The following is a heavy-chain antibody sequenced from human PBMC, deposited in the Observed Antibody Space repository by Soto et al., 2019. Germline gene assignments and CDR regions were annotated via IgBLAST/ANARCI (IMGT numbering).Heavy chain of an antibody. CDR3: ARTYCSSTSCYLFGYYGMDV. Sequence: ETLSLTCAVYGGSFSGYYWSWIRQPPGKGLEWIGEINHSGSTNYNPSLKSRVTISVDTSKNQFSLKLSSVTAADTAVYYCARTYCSSTSCYLFGYYGMDVWGQGTTVTVSS. J-gene: IGHJ6*02. CDR2: INHSGST. CDR1: GGSFSGYY. V-gene: IGHV4-34*01. D-gene: IGHD2-2*01.